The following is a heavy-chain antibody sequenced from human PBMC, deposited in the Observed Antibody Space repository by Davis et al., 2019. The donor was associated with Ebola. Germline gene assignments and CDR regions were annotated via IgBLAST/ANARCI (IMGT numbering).Heavy chain of an antibody. CDR2: IYPGDSDT. CDR1: GYSFTNYW. Sequence: GESLKISCKGFGYSFTNYWIGWVRQMPGKGLEWMGIIYPGDSDTRYSPSFQGQVTISADKSISTAYLQWNSLKASDTAVYYCARLHGDYRYFDLWGRGTLVTVSS. V-gene: IGHV5-51*01. CDR3: ARLHGDYRYFDL. D-gene: IGHD4-17*01. J-gene: IGHJ2*01.